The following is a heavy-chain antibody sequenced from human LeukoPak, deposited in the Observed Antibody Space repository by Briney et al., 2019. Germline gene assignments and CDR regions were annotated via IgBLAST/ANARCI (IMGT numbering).Heavy chain of an antibody. CDR1: GFTFSSYR. CDR2: ISSSHNNI. CDR3: AKDRSSGWSYYFDY. Sequence: PGGSLRLSCAASGFTFSSYRMNWVRQAPGKGLDWVSSISSSHNNIYYADSVKGRFSISRDNSKNTLYLQMNSLRAEDTAVYYCAKDRSSGWSYYFDYWGQGTLVTVSS. V-gene: IGHV3-21*01. J-gene: IGHJ4*02. D-gene: IGHD6-19*01.